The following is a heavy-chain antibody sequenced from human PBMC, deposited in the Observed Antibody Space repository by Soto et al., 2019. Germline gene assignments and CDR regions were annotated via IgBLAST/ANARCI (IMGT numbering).Heavy chain of an antibody. V-gene: IGHV4-30-4*01. CDR2: IYYSGST. CDR3: ARDSAISPGARRRFDY. CDR1: GGSISSGDYY. J-gene: IGHJ4*02. Sequence: QVQLQESGPGLVKPSQTLSLTCTVSGGSISSGDYYWSWIRQPPGKGLEWIGYIYYSGSTYYNPSLKSRVTISVDTSKNQFSLKLSSVTAADTAVYYCARDSAISPGARRRFDYWGQGTLVTVSS. D-gene: IGHD1-1*01.